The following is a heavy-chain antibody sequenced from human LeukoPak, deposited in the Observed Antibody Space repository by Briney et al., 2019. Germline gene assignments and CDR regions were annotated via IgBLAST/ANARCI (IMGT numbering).Heavy chain of an antibody. Sequence: SETLSLTCTVSGGSISSSSHYWGWIRQPPGKGLEWIGYIYYSGSTNYNPSLKSRVTISVDTSKNQFSLKLSSVTAADTAVYYCARAAYSGSYHSDYWGQRTLVTVSS. CDR3: ARAAYSGSYHSDY. V-gene: IGHV4-61*05. CDR2: IYYSGST. D-gene: IGHD1-26*01. J-gene: IGHJ4*02. CDR1: GGSISSSSHY.